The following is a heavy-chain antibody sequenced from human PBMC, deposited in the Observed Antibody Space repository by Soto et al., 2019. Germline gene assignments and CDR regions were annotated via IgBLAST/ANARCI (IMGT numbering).Heavy chain of an antibody. J-gene: IGHJ4*02. CDR1: GGSISSGGYS. CDR3: EKDQGDTAMLNFDH. CDR2: IYHSGST. V-gene: IGHV4-30-2*01. Sequence: SETLSLTCAVSGGSISSGGYSWRWIRQPPGKGLEWIGYIYHSGSTYYNPSLKSRVTISVDNSRNTLYFQLTSLRAEDTAIYYCEKDQGDTAMLNFDHWGQGSLVTVSS. D-gene: IGHD5-18*01.